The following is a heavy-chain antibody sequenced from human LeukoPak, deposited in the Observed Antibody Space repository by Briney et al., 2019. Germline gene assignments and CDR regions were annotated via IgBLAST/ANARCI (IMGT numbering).Heavy chain of an antibody. CDR2: INPNSGGT. D-gene: IGHD7-27*01. V-gene: IGHV1-2*06. CDR1: GYTFTGYY. CDR3: ARAAFWGSNSHYYGMDV. J-gene: IGHJ6*02. Sequence: ASVKVSCKASGYTFTGYYMHWVRQAPGQGLEWMGRINPNSGGTNYAQKFQGRVTMTRDTSISTAYMELSRLRSDDTAVYYCARAAFWGSNSHYYGMDVWGQGTTVTVSS.